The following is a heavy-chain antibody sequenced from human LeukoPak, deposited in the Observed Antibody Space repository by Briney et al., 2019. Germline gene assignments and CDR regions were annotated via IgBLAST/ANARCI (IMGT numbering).Heavy chain of an antibody. D-gene: IGHD2/OR15-2a*01. CDR2: ISGSGTTA. CDR1: GFIFKSQD. J-gene: IGHJ4*02. Sequence: GGSLRLSCVGIGFIFKSQDMNWVRQAPGKGLEWVSSISGSGTTAWYADAVKGRFTISRDNSKNTLSLQMNSLRAEDMAVYYCTRNMGLDSWGQGTLVTVST. V-gene: IGHV3-23*01. CDR3: TRNMGLDS.